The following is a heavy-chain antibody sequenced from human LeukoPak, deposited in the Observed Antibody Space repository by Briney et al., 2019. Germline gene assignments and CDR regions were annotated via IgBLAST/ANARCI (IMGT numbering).Heavy chain of an antibody. Sequence: PGRSLRLSCAAAGFTFNHYGMHWVRQAPRKGLEWVAVIWSDGTNKYYADSVKGRFTISRDDSEKQVYLQMNSLKPEDTAVYFCARDAQRGFDYSNSLKYWGQGTPVTVST. CDR2: IWSDGTNK. CDR3: ARDAQRGFDYSNSLKY. D-gene: IGHD4-11*01. J-gene: IGHJ4*02. CDR1: GFTFNHYG. V-gene: IGHV3-33*01.